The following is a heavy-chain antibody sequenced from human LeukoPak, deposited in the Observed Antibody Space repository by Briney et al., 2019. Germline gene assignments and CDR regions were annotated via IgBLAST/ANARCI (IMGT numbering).Heavy chain of an antibody. CDR3: ARDSAYQLGGFDY. D-gene: IGHD2-2*01. CDR1: GGSISSGDYY. J-gene: IGHJ4*02. V-gene: IGHV4-30-4*08. CDR2: IYYSGST. Sequence: SQTLSLTCTVSGGSISSGDYYWSWIRQPPGKGLEWIGYIYYSGSTYYNPSLKSRVTISVGTSKNQFSLKLSSVTAADTAVYYCARDSAYQLGGFDYWGPGTLVTVSS.